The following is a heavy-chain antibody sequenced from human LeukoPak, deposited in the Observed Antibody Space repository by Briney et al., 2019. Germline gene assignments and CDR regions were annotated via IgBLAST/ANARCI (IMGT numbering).Heavy chain of an antibody. CDR3: RGSGYQY. J-gene: IGHJ4*02. Sequence: GGSLRLSCAASGFTFSGSAMHWVRQASGKGLEWVGRIRSKTNNYATAYAASVKGRFTISRDDSKNTAYLQMNSLKTEDTAMFYCRGSGYQYWGQGTLVTVSS. CDR1: GFTFSGSA. CDR2: IRSKTNNYAT. D-gene: IGHD3-22*01. V-gene: IGHV3-73*01.